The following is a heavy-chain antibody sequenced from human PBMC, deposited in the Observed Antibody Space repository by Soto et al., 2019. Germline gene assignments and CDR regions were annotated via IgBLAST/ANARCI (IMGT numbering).Heavy chain of an antibody. Sequence: SETLSLTFTVSGGSISSYYWSWIRQPPGKGLEWIGYIYYSGSTYYNPSLKSRVTISVDTSKNQFSLKLSSVTAADTAVYYCARVFSIAAAGTDYFDYWGQGTLVTVSS. CDR3: ARVFSIAAAGTDYFDY. CDR1: GGSISSYY. V-gene: IGHV4-59*12. CDR2: IYYSGST. J-gene: IGHJ4*02. D-gene: IGHD6-13*01.